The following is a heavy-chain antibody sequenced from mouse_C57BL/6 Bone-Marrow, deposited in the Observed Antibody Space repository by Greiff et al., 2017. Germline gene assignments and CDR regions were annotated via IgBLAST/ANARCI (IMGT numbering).Heavy chain of an antibody. CDR3: ARHFDY. Sequence: QVHVKQPGAELVKPGASVKLSCKASGYTFTSYWMHWVKQRPGQGLEWIGMIHPNSGSTNYNEKFKSKATLTVDKSSSTAYMQISSLTSEDSAVYYCARHFDYWGQGTTLTVSS. CDR2: IHPNSGST. J-gene: IGHJ2*01. CDR1: GYTFTSYW. V-gene: IGHV1-64*01.